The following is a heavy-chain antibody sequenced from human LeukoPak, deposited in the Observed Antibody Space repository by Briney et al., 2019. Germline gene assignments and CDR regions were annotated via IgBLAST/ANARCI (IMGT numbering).Heavy chain of an antibody. J-gene: IGHJ4*02. CDR1: GGSISSSDYY. CDR2: IYYSGRT. V-gene: IGHV4-39*01. CDR3: ARLFCASGVCCNFDY. D-gene: IGHD2-8*01. Sequence: SETLSLTCTVSGGSISSSDYYWGWIRQPPGKGLEWIGSIYYSGRTYYSPSLKSRVTISVDTSKNQFSLKLSSVTAADTAVYSCARLFCASGVCCNFDYWGQGTLVTVSS.